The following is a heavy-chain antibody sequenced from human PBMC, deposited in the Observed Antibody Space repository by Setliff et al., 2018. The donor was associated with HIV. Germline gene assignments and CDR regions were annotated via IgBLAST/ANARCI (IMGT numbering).Heavy chain of an antibody. CDR2: ISAYKDYK. J-gene: IGHJ3*02. Sequence: ASVKVSCKASGYTFSSYGISWVRQAPGQGLEWMGYISAYKDYKNYAQKLQGRVAMTTDTSTNTVYMELRSLTSDDTAVYFCSRGRDMETGMLSERGDIWGQGTMVTVSS. CDR1: GYTFSSYG. V-gene: IGHV1-18*01. CDR3: SRGRDMETGMLSERGDI. D-gene: IGHD3-16*01.